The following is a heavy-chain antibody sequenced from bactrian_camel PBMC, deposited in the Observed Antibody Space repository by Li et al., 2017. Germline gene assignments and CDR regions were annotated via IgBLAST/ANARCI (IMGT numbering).Heavy chain of an antibody. CDR3: AAENLCTAVSGIEIYEYNY. CDR2: IDSGGDST. Sequence: VQLVESGGGLVQSGGSLRLSCAASGLNFGIVDMSWVRQAPGKGLEWVSAIDSGGDSTYYADSVKGRFTISQDKAKNTLYLQMNSLEPEDTAMYYCAAENLCTAVSGIEIYEYNYVGQGTQVTVS. D-gene: IGHD6*01. CDR1: GLNFGIVD. J-gene: IGHJ4*01. V-gene: IGHV3S40*01.